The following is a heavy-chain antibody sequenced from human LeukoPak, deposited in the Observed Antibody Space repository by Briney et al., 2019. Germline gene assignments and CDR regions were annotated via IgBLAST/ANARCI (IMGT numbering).Heavy chain of an antibody. Sequence: PSQTLTLTCTVSGGLISSDTYYRSWIRQHPGKGLEWIGYIYYSGSTYYNPSLKSRVSISVDTSKKQFSLRLSSVTAADTAVYYCARSVAISSGYYDFDYWGQGTLVTVSS. CDR3: ARSVAISSGYYDFDY. J-gene: IGHJ4*02. CDR2: IYYSGST. V-gene: IGHV4-31*03. CDR1: GGLISSDTYY. D-gene: IGHD3-22*01.